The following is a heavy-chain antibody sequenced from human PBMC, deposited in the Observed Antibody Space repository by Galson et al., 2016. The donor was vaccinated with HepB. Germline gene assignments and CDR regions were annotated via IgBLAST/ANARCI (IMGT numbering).Heavy chain of an antibody. V-gene: IGHV3-21*01. Sequence: SLRLSCAASGFTFSSYSMNWVRQAPGKGLEWVSSISSRSSYIYYADSVKGRFTISRDNAKNSLYLQMNSLRAEDTAVYYCAGEGGYASNDYWGQGTLVTVSS. CDR1: GFTFSSYS. J-gene: IGHJ4*02. CDR2: ISSRSSYI. CDR3: AGEGGYASNDY. D-gene: IGHD5-12*01.